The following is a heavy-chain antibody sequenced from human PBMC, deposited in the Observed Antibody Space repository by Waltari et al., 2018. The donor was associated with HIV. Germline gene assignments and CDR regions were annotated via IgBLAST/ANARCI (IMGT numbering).Heavy chain of an antibody. CDR2: IYYSGTT. J-gene: IGHJ4*02. Sequence: LRLQESGPGLVKPSETLSLNCNVSGVPIRRSKHFWGWVRQAPGRNMEWISTIYYSGTTYSNPSFKSRVSISIDVSKNVVSLILRSVTAADTGLYFCARHPTTGAHFFDSWGQGTLVTVSS. CDR3: ARHPTTGAHFFDS. CDR1: GVPIRRSKHF. V-gene: IGHV4-39*02. D-gene: IGHD1-1*01.